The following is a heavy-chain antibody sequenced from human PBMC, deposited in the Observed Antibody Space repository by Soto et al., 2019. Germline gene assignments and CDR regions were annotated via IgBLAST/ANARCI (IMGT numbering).Heavy chain of an antibody. V-gene: IGHV3-33*01. CDR1: GTIFSGYG. CDR2: IRSDGSNI. Sequence: QEQLVQSGGAVVQPGRSLRLSCTTSGTIFSGYGMHWVRQAPGKGLEWVALIRSDGSNIQYADSVKGRFTISRDNSRKILYLQMDSLRVDDTAVYYCARDGVGATTYFGYLDYWGQGAPVTVSS. D-gene: IGHD1-26*01. J-gene: IGHJ4*02. CDR3: ARDGVGATTYFGYLDY.